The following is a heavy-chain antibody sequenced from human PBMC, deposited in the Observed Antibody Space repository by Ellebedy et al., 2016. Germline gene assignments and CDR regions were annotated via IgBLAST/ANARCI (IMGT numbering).Heavy chain of an antibody. V-gene: IGHV3-48*01. CDR3: ARVYCSGGSCYWESTVRDAFDI. CDR2: ISSSSSTI. Sequence: GESLKISCAASGFTFSSYSMNWVRQAPGKGLEWVPYISSSSSTIYYADSVKGRFTISRDNSKNTLYLQMNSLRAEDTAVYYCARVYCSGGSCYWESTVRDAFDIWGQGTMVTVSS. CDR1: GFTFSSYS. J-gene: IGHJ3*02. D-gene: IGHD2-15*01.